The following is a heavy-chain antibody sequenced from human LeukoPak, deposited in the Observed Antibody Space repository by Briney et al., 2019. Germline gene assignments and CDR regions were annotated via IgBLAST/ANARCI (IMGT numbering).Heavy chain of an antibody. CDR2: IGGTTRDT. CDR3: ARDYRYALDY. J-gene: IGHJ4*02. V-gene: IGHV3-48*01. D-gene: IGHD3-16*02. CDR1: GFTFSTFS. Sequence: GGSLRLSCAASGFTFSTFSMNWVRQAPGKGLEWLSYIGGTTRDTYYADSVKGRFTISRDNAMNSVYLQMNSLRAEDTAVYYCARDYRYALDYWGQGALVTVSS.